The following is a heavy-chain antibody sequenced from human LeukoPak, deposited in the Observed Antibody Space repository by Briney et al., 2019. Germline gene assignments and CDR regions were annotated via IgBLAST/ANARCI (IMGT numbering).Heavy chain of an antibody. V-gene: IGHV4-34*01. CDR2: INHSGST. CDR1: GGSFSGYY. Sequence: SETLSLTCAVYGGSFSGYYWSWLRQPPGKGLEWIGEINHSGSTNYNPSLKSRVTISVDTSKNQFSLKLSSVTAADTAVYYCARASYQLLYNDYWGQGTLVTVSS. D-gene: IGHD2-2*02. CDR3: ARASYQLLYNDY. J-gene: IGHJ4*02.